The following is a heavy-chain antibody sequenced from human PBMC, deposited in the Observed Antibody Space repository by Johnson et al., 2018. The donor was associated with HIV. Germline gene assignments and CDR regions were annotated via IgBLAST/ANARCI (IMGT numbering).Heavy chain of an antibody. CDR1: GFTITTYG. V-gene: IGHV3-33*01. J-gene: IGHJ3*02. CDR3: ARDSSNSFRFEMYAFDI. D-gene: IGHD6-6*01. CDR2: IWYDGNNK. Sequence: QVQLVESGGGVVQPGRSLRLSCVASGFTITTYGMHWVRQAPGKGLEWVAVIWYDGNNKYYADSVKGRFTISRDNSKNTLYLQMNSLRPEDTAVYYCARDSSNSFRFEMYAFDIWGQGTMVTVSS.